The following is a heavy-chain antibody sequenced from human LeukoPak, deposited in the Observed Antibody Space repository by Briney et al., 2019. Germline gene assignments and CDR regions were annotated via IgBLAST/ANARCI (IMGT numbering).Heavy chain of an antibody. V-gene: IGHV4-59*08. J-gene: IGHJ4*02. D-gene: IGHD4-17*01. Sequence: PSETLSLTCTVSDGSINGYYWSWIRQPPGKGLDWIGYMYSGGTTNYSPSLKSRVTISEDTSKNQFSLKLSSVTAADTAVYYCARMTTVTRGDYWGQGTLVTVSS. CDR1: DGSINGYY. CDR3: ARMTTVTRGDY. CDR2: MYSGGTT.